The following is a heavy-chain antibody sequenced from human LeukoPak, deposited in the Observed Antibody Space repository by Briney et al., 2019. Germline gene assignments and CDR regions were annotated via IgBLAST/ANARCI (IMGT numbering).Heavy chain of an antibody. V-gene: IGHV4-31*03. Sequence: SETLSLTCTVSGGSISSGGYYWSWIRQQPGKGLEWIGYSHYSGTTYNTSLKSRVAISVDTSKNQFSLKLSSVTAADTAVYYCARDGPTSVLWGQGTLVTVSS. D-gene: IGHD1-1*01. CDR3: ARDGPTSVL. CDR1: GGSISSGGYY. CDR2: SHYSGTT. J-gene: IGHJ4*02.